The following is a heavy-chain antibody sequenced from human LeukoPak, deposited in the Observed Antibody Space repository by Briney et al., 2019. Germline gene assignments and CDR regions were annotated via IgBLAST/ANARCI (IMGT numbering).Heavy chain of an antibody. D-gene: IGHD6-19*01. CDR2: IIPILGIA. J-gene: IGHJ3*02. V-gene: IGHV1-69*04. CDR1: RGTFSSYA. CDR3: ARARIAVAGRDAFDI. Sequence: ASVKVSCKASRGTFSSYAISWVRQAPGQGLEWMGRIIPILGIANYAQKFQGRVTITADKSTSTAYMELSSLRSEDTAVYYCARARIAVAGRDAFDIWGQGTMVTVSS.